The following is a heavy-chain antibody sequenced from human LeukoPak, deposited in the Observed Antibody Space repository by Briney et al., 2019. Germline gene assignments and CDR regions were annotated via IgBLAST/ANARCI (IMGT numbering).Heavy chain of an antibody. V-gene: IGHV3-23*01. J-gene: IGHJ5*02. CDR3: ARFGGSYFSWFDP. Sequence: PGGSLRLPCAASGFTFSNYAMTWVRQAPGQGLEWVSTISDTGGATYYADSVRGQFAISRDNSKNTLYLQMNSLRAEDTAIYHCARFGGSYFSWFDPWGQGTLVTVSS. CDR1: GFTFSNYA. CDR2: ISDTGGAT. D-gene: IGHD1-26*01.